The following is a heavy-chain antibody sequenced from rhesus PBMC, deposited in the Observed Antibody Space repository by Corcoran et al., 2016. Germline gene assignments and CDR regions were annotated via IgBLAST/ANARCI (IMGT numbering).Heavy chain of an antibody. Sequence: QVQLQQWGEGLVKPSETLSLTCAVYGGSISAYHYCSWTRQPQGKGLEWIRYIYANSASTNYNPSLSNRVTISKDRSKTQFSLKLTSVTAADTAVYYCARGGTGGLDSWGQGVVVTVSS. D-gene: IGHD5-24*01. V-gene: IGHV4-73*01. CDR2: IYANSAST. CDR1: GGSISAYHY. CDR3: ARGGTGGLDS. J-gene: IGHJ6*01.